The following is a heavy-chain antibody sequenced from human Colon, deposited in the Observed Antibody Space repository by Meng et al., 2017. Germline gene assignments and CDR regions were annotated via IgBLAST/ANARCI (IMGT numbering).Heavy chain of an antibody. V-gene: IGHV4-34*01. Sequence: SDTLSLTCAVYGGSFSGYWRTSTRQPPGKGREWIGEINDSGGNYYSTYLKGRVTITLDTTKSQFSPERSYVTAADTAVYFCARGPHSDWPLLRYCGQGTPVTVSS. CDR2: INDSGGN. J-gene: IGHJ4*02. CDR3: ARGPHSDWPLLRY. CDR1: GGSFSGYW. D-gene: IGHD2-21*02.